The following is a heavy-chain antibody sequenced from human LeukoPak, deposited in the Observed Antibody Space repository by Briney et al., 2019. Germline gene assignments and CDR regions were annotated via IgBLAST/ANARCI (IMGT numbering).Heavy chain of an antibody. CDR1: GYSFNDKY. Sequence: GASVKVSCKASGYSFNDKYLHWVRQAPGQGLEWMGSINPNSGGTNYAQKLQGRVTMTTDTSTSTAYMELRSLRSDDTAVYYCARDRPREMYYYDPGDAFDIWGQGTMVTVSS. D-gene: IGHD3-22*01. CDR3: ARDRPREMYYYDPGDAFDI. J-gene: IGHJ3*02. CDR2: INPNSGGT. V-gene: IGHV1-2*02.